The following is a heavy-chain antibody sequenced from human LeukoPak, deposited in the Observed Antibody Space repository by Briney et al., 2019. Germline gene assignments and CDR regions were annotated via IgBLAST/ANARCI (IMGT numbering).Heavy chain of an antibody. Sequence: PSETLSLTCAVYGGSFSGYYWSWIRQPPAKGLEWIGEINHSGSTNYNPSLKSRVTISVDTSKNQFSLKLSSVTAADTAVYYCARGNTVYYYYYMDVWGKGTTVTVSS. CDR1: GGSFSGYY. V-gene: IGHV4-34*01. CDR2: INHSGST. J-gene: IGHJ6*03. CDR3: ARGNTVYYYYYMDV. D-gene: IGHD4-17*01.